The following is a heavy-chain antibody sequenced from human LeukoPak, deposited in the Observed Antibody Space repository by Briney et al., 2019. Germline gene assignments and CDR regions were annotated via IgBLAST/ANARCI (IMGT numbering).Heavy chain of an antibody. CDR3: ARSGYSSGWSDPYYYYMDV. J-gene: IGHJ6*03. D-gene: IGHD6-19*01. V-gene: IGHV1-2*02. CDR1: GYRFTDYY. CDR2: IKPNSGGT. Sequence: VAAVTVSFKGSGYRFTDYYMHWVGQAPGQGIEWMGWIKPNSGGTRSAQKFQGRGTMTRDTAISTAYMELSSLRYDDTAVYYCARSGYSSGWSDPYYYYMDVWGKGTTVTVSS.